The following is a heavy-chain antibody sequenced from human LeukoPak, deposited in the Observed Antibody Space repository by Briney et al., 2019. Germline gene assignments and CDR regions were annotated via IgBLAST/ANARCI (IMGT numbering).Heavy chain of an antibody. CDR3: ARDMGSSGLDF. J-gene: IGHJ4*02. CDR1: GGSISDHY. CDR2: IYHSGRT. D-gene: IGHD3-22*01. V-gene: IGHV4-59*11. Sequence: PSETLSLTCTVSGGSISDHYWTWIRQPPGKGLEYIGYIYHSGRTTYNPPLKSRVTISIDTSKNEFSLKLSSVTAADTAVYYCARDMGSSGLDFWGQGTLVTVSS.